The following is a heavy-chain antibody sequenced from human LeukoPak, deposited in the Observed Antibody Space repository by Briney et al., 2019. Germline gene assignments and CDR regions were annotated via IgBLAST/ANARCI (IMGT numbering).Heavy chain of an antibody. Sequence: AGGSLRLSCAASGFSFSSFSMTWVRQAPGKGLEWVANIKQDGSEKYYVDSVKGRFTISRDNAKNSLYLQMNSLRAEDTAVYYCARQPPNYDFWSGSSYYFDYWGQGTLVTVSS. V-gene: IGHV3-7*01. CDR3: ARQPPNYDFWSGSSYYFDY. J-gene: IGHJ4*02. CDR2: IKQDGSEK. D-gene: IGHD3-3*01. CDR1: GFSFSSFS.